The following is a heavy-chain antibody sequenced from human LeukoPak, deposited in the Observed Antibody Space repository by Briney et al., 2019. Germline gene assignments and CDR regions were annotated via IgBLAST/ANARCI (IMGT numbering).Heavy chain of an antibody. V-gene: IGHV4-39*01. CDR1: GDSMTSTVYY. Sequence: KPSETLSLTCNVSGDSMTSTVYYWGWIRQPPGKGLEWIGSISYSGSTYYHPSLKSRVTMSVDTSKNQFSLKVNSVTAADTAVYYCARHKEGAGSYCDYWGQGTLVTVSS. D-gene: IGHD3-10*01. J-gene: IGHJ4*02. CDR3: ARHKEGAGSYCDY. CDR2: ISYSGST.